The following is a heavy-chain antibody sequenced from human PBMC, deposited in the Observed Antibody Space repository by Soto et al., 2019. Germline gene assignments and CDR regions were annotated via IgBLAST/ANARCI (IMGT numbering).Heavy chain of an antibody. CDR3: ARDGCSRTRCPPLRYGMDV. V-gene: IGHV3-33*01. J-gene: IGHJ6*02. CDR1: GFTFSSYG. D-gene: IGHD2-2*01. Sequence: GGSLRLSCAASGFTFSSYGMHWVRQAPGKGLEWVAVIWYDGSNKYYADSVKGRFTISRDNSKNTLYLQMNSLRAEDTAVYYCARDGCSRTRCPPLRYGMDVWGQGTKVTVYS. CDR2: IWYDGSNK.